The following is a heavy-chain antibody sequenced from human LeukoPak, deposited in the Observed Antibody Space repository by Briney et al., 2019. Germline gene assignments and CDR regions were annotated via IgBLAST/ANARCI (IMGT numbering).Heavy chain of an antibody. Sequence: PSETLSLTCTVSGGSISSYYWSWIRQPPGKGLEWIGYIYYSGSTNYNPSLKSRVTISVDTSKNQFSLKLRAVTVADTAVYYCARRSTVAWAFDIWGQGTMVTVSS. J-gene: IGHJ3*02. CDR1: GGSISSYY. CDR3: ARRSTVAWAFDI. D-gene: IGHD4-23*01. CDR2: IYYSGST. V-gene: IGHV4-59*08.